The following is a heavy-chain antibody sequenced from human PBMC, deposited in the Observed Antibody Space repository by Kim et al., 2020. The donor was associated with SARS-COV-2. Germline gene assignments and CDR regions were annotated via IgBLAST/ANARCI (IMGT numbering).Heavy chain of an antibody. CDR1: GFTFDDYA. D-gene: IGHD6-13*01. J-gene: IGHJ4*02. Sequence: GGSLRLSCAASGFTFDDYAMHWVRQAPGKGLEWVSGISWNSGSIGYADSVKGRFTISRDNAKNSLYLQMNSLRAEDMALYYCAKGPPYFSSWYYFDYWGQGTLVTVSS. V-gene: IGHV3-9*03. CDR2: ISWNSGSI. CDR3: AKGPPYFSSWYYFDY.